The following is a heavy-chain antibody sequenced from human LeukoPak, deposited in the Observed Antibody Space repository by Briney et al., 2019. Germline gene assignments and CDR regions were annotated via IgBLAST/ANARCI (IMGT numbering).Heavy chain of an antibody. CDR1: GFTFTDYT. CDR3: ARDRSYVGFDY. CDR2: ISTSSNI. D-gene: IGHD4-23*01. J-gene: IGHJ4*02. V-gene: IGHV3-69-1*01. Sequence: PGGSLRLSCAASGFTFTDYTINWVHQAPGKGLEWVSSISTSSNIYYADSVKGRFTVSRDNAKNSVYLQTNSLRAEDTAVYYCARDRSYVGFDYWGQGTLVTVSS.